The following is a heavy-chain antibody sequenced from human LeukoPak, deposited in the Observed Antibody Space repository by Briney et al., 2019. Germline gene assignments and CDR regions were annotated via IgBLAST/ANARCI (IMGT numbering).Heavy chain of an antibody. Sequence: GGSLRLSCAASGFTFDDFAMHWVRHAPGKGLKWVSGISWNAGNICYADSVKGRFTISRDNAKNSLYLQMNSLRVEDTAVYFCAKDKEQWYSSGWPDYWGQRTQVTVSS. CDR1: GFTFDDFA. V-gene: IGHV3-9*01. D-gene: IGHD6-19*01. J-gene: IGHJ4*02. CDR2: ISWNAGNI. CDR3: AKDKEQWYSSGWPDY.